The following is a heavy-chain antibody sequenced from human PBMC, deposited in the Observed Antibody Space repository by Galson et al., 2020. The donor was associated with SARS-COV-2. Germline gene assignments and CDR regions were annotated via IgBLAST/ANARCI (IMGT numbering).Heavy chain of an antibody. D-gene: IGHD1-26*01. Sequence: GGSLRLSCAASGFTFSSYSMNWVRQAPGKGLEWVSSISSSSSYIYYADSVKGRFTISRDNAKNSLYLQMNSLRAEDTAVYYCARDLVLGWDFDYWGQGTLVTVSS. CDR2: ISSSSSYI. CDR1: GFTFSSYS. CDR3: ARDLVLGWDFDY. V-gene: IGHV3-21*01. J-gene: IGHJ4*02.